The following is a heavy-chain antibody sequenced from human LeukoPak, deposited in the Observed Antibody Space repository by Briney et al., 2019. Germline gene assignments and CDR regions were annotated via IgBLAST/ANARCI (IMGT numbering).Heavy chain of an antibody. CDR1: GGTFSSYA. J-gene: IGHJ4*02. CDR2: IIPMFGTA. Sequence: ASVKVSCKASGGTFSSYAISWVRQAPGQGLEWMGGIIPMFGTANYAQKFQGRVTMTEDTSTDTAYMELSSLRSEDTAVYYCATEGPGGVRGAPPLDYWGQGTLVTVSS. D-gene: IGHD3-10*01. CDR3: ATEGPGGVRGAPPLDY. V-gene: IGHV1-69*06.